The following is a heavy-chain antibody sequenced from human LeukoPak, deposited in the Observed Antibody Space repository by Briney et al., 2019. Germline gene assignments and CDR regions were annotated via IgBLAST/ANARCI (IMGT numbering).Heavy chain of an antibody. J-gene: IGHJ4*02. Sequence: PGGSLRLSWVGSGFVFSKYAVHWVRQAPGKGLEWVAVVSYDGDFKLYGDSVKGRFTISRDNSQNMLFLQMNDLRPQDAATYFCARDPYSHDSSGFSYFLQYWGQGTVVTVSS. CDR1: GFVFSKYA. D-gene: IGHD6-19*01. CDR3: ARDPYSHDSSGFSYFLQY. CDR2: VSYDGDFK. V-gene: IGHV3-30-3*01.